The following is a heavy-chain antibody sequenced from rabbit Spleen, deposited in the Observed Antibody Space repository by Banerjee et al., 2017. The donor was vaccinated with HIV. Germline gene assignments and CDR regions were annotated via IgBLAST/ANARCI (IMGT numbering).Heavy chain of an antibody. CDR1: GFSFSDKAV. CDR2: IDSSDGDT. Sequence: QEQLVESGGGLVQPEGSLQLSCTASGFSFSDKAVMCWVRQAPGKGLEWIACIDSSDGDTDYANWPKGRFTISKTSSTVDLKMTSLTAADTATYFCARDKELDMGGYEFNLWGQGTLVTVS. CDR3: ARDKELDMGGYEFNL. J-gene: IGHJ4*01. D-gene: IGHD3-1*01. V-gene: IGHV1S45*01.